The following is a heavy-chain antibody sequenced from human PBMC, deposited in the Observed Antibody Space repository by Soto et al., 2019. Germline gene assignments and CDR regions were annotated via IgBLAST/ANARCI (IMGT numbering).Heavy chain of an antibody. CDR2: ISYDGSNK. CDR1: GFTFSSYA. CDR3: ARDDLAVDVDTAMGAGGDY. D-gene: IGHD5-18*01. J-gene: IGHJ4*02. Sequence: PGGSLRLSCAASGFTFSSYAMHWVRQAPGKGLEWVAVISYDGSNKYYADSVKGRFTISRDNSKNTLYLQMNSLRAEDTAVYYCARDDLAVDVDTAMGAGGDYWGQGTLVTVSS. V-gene: IGHV3-30-3*01.